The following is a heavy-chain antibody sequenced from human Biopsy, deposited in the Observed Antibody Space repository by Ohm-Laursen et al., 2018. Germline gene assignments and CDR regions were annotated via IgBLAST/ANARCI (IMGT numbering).Heavy chain of an antibody. CDR3: ARIPIPIFSAALVYRHRRHLQGLDV. CDR2: IDWDDAK. Sequence: PTQTLTLTCTLSAFSVNTRGMSVTWIRQPPGKALEWLARIDWDDAKFYSSTLKSRLTISKGTSGNHVVLTLSDVDTVDTGTYYCARIPIPIFSAALVYRHRRHLQGLDVWGQGTTVIVSS. D-gene: IGHD2-21*01. CDR1: AFSVNTRGMS. V-gene: IGHV2-70*16. J-gene: IGHJ6*02.